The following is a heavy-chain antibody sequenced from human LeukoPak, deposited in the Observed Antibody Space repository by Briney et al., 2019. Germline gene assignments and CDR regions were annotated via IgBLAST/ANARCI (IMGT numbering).Heavy chain of an antibody. J-gene: IGHJ2*01. CDR1: GFTFSSYA. CDR2: ISGSGGST. V-gene: IGHV3-23*01. CDR3: AKDRGYGVSYWYFDL. Sequence: PGGSLRLSCAASGFTFSSYAMSWVRQAPGKGLEWVSAISGSGGSTYYADSVKGRFTIFRDNSKNTLYLQMNSLRAEDTAVYYCAKDRGYGVSYWYFDLWGRGTLVTVSS. D-gene: IGHD5-12*01.